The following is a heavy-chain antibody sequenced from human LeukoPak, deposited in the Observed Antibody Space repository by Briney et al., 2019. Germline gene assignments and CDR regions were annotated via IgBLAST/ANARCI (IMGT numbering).Heavy chain of an antibody. D-gene: IGHD2-15*01. Sequence: SETLSLTCTVSGGSISSYYWSWIRQPPGKGLEWIGYIYYSGSTNYNPSPKSRVTVSVDTSKNQFSLKLSSVTAADTAVYYCARHMRGGSIDYWGQGTLVTVSS. V-gene: IGHV4-59*08. CDR1: GGSISSYY. J-gene: IGHJ4*02. CDR3: ARHMRGGSIDY. CDR2: IYYSGST.